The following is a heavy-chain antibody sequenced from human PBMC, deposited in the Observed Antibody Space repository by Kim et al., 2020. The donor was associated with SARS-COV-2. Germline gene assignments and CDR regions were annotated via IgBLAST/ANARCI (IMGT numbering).Heavy chain of an antibody. V-gene: IGHV4-34*01. CDR2: INHSGST. CDR3: ARAILWFGVDY. D-gene: IGHD3-10*01. J-gene: IGHJ4*02. CDR1: GGSFSGYY. Sequence: SETLSLTCAVYGGSFSGYYWSWIRQPPGKGLEWIGEINHSGSTNYNPSLKSRVTISVDTSKNQFSLKLSSVTAADTAVYYCARAILWFGVDYWGQGTLVTVSS.